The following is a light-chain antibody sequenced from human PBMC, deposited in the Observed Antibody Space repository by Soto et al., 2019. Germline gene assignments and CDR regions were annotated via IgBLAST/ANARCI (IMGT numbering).Light chain of an antibody. CDR3: QQLHSYPLT. CDR1: QDIGIY. Sequence: DIQMTQSPSTLSASVGDRVTITCRASQDIGIYLAWYQQKAGKAPKFLIYAASTLQSGVPSRFSGSGYGTDFTLTISSLQPEDFATYYCQQLHSYPLTFGGGTKVDIK. CDR2: AAS. J-gene: IGKJ4*01. V-gene: IGKV1-9*01.